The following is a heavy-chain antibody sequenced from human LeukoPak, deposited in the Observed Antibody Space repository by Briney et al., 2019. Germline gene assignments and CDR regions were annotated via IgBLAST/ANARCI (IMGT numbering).Heavy chain of an antibody. CDR3: GAGRQFVGAFDI. J-gene: IGHJ3*02. CDR1: VFTFRSCE. V-gene: IGHV3-48*03. CDR2: ISSGGTTI. D-gene: IGHD3-10*01. Sequence: GGSLRLSCAASVFTFRSCELFWVRQAPGKGLEWVSYISSGGTTIKSADSVKAQFTISRDDAKKSLYLQMNSLRAEDTAIYYCGAGRQFVGAFDIWGQGTLVTVSS.